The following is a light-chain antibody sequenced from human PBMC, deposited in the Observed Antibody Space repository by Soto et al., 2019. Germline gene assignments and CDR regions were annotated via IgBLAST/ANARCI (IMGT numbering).Light chain of an antibody. V-gene: IGKV1-5*01. Sequence: DIQMTQSPSSLSASVGDRVTITCRASQSISSYLNWYQQKPGEAPKLLIYDASALPRGVPSRFSGSGSGTKFTHTIASLQPDDFATYYCQQYETFSGTFGPGTKVDIK. CDR2: DAS. CDR3: QQYETFSGT. J-gene: IGKJ1*01. CDR1: QSISSY.